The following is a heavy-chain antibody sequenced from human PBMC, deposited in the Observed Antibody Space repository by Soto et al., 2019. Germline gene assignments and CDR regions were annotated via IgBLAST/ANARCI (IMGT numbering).Heavy chain of an antibody. CDR2: IYYSGST. Sequence: SETLSLTCTVSGGSINGGDYHWTWIRQTPGKGLEWIGAIYYSGSTYYNPSLKSRIRISVHTSKNQFSLKLSSVTAADTAVYHGARSPLLRFLEWLSTGFDYWGQGTPVTVSS. J-gene: IGHJ4*02. CDR1: GGSINGGDYH. D-gene: IGHD3-3*01. V-gene: IGHV4-30-4*01. CDR3: ARSPLLRFLEWLSTGFDY.